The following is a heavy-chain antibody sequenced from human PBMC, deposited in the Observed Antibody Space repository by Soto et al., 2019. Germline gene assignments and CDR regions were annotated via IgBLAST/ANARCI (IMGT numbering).Heavy chain of an antibody. CDR1: GFTFSSYG. J-gene: IGHJ6*02. CDR3: ARGYYDYGIDV. CDR2: IWYDGSNK. D-gene: IGHD1-20*01. V-gene: IGHV3-33*01. Sequence: QVQLVESGGGVVQPGRSLRLSCAASGFTFSSYGMPWVRQAPGKGLEWVAVIWYDGSNKYYADSVKGRFTISRDNSKNTLYLQMNSLRAEDTAVYSCARGYYDYGIDVWGQGTTVTVSS.